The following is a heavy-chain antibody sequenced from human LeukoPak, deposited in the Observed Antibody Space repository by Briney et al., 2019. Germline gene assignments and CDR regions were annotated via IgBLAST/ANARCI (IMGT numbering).Heavy chain of an antibody. D-gene: IGHD3-3*01. V-gene: IGHV3-30*02. CDR1: GFTFRSYG. J-gene: IGHJ3*02. Sequence: GGSLRLSCAASGFTFRSYGMHWVRQAPGKGLEWVAFIRYDGSNKYYADFVKGRFTISRDNSKNTLYLQMNSLRAEDTAVYYCAKEGMDVLRFLEWLPTHAFDIWGQGTMVTVSS. CDR2: IRYDGSNK. CDR3: AKEGMDVLRFLEWLPTHAFDI.